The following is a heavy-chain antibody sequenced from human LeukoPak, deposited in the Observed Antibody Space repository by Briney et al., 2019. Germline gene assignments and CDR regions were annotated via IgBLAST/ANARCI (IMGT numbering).Heavy chain of an antibody. CDR3: ARAKWLRRSTRQGYYFDY. J-gene: IGHJ4*02. V-gene: IGHV1-8*03. D-gene: IGHD5-12*01. Sequence: GASVKVSCKASGYTFTSYYMHWVRQAPGQGLEWMGGIIPIFGTANYAQKFQGRVTITRNTSISIAYMELSSLRSEDTAVYYCARAKWLRRSTRQGYYFDYWGQGTLVTVSS. CDR2: IIPIFGTA. CDR1: GYTFTSYY.